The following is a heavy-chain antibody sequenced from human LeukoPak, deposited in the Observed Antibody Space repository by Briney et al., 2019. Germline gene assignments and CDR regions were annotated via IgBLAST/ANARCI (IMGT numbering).Heavy chain of an antibody. CDR3: AKVLIIVVVPAATRAFDY. J-gene: IGHJ4*02. CDR2: ISGSGGST. CDR1: GFTFSSYA. Sequence: GGPLRLSCAASGFTFSSYAMSWVRQAPGKGLEWVSAISGSGGSTYYADSVKGRFTISRDNSKNTLYLQMNSLRAEDTAVYYCAKVLIIVVVPAATRAFDYWGQGTLVTVSS. V-gene: IGHV3-23*01. D-gene: IGHD2-2*01.